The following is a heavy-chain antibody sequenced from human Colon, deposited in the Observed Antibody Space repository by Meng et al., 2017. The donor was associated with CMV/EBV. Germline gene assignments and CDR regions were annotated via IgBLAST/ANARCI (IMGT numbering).Heavy chain of an antibody. CDR2: IRFDGSNG. CDR3: ARAPKRIVYNALDV. V-gene: IGHV3-30*02. Sequence: LKISCAASGFTLSNSGMHWVRQAPGKGLEWVAFIRFDGSNGYYVDSVRGRFTISRDISNNMLYLDMDSLRPEDTAMYYCARAPKRIVYNALDVWGQGTMVTVSS. CDR1: GFTLSNSG. D-gene: IGHD3-16*02. J-gene: IGHJ3*01.